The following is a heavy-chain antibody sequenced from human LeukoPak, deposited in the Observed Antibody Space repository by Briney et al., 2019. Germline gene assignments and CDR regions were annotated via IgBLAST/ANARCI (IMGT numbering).Heavy chain of an antibody. Sequence: ASVTVSCKASGGTFSSYAISWVRQAPGQGLEWMGGIIPIFGPANYAQKFQGRVTITTDESTSTAYMELSSLRAEDTAVYYCARDPENSSSWYSDYWGQGTLVIVSS. CDR2: IIPIFGPA. CDR1: GGTFSSYA. D-gene: IGHD6-13*01. V-gene: IGHV1-69*05. J-gene: IGHJ4*02. CDR3: ARDPENSSSWYSDY.